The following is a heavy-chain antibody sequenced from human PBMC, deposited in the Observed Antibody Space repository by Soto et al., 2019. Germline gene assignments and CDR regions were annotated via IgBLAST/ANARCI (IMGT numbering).Heavy chain of an antibody. CDR1: GGTFSSYA. J-gene: IGHJ4*02. D-gene: IGHD5-18*01. Sequence: SVKVSCKASGGTFSSYAISWVRQAPGQGLEWMGGIIPIFGTANYAQKFQGRVTITADESTSTAYMELSSLRSEDTAVYYCARGGSYGSFCFDYWGQGTPVTVSS. CDR2: IIPIFGTA. V-gene: IGHV1-69*13. CDR3: ARGGSYGSFCFDY.